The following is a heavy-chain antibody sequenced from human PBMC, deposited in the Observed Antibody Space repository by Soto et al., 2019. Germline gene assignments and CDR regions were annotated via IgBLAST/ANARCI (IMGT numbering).Heavy chain of an antibody. D-gene: IGHD3-3*01. Sequence: PSETLSLTCTVSGGSISSRSYYWCWIRQPPGKGLEWIGSIYYSGSTYYNPSLKSRVTISVDTSKNQFSPTLSSVTAADTAVYYCARHLQSYDFGWGYFNDPAWYFVDWCQGTLVTVSS. J-gene: IGHJ4*02. CDR2: IYYSGST. CDR3: ARHLQSYDFGWGYFNDPAWYFVD. V-gene: IGHV4-39*01. CDR1: GGSISSRSYY.